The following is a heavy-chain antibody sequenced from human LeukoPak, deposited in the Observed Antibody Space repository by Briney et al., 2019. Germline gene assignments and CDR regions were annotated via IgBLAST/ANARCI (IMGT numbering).Heavy chain of an antibody. Sequence: NPSETLSLTCTVSGYSIGSGYFWGWMRQPPGKGLEWIGEINHSGSTNYNPSLKSRVTISVDTSKNQFPLKLSSVTAADTAVYYCARATFVEWLRWDYYYYMDVWGKGTTVTVSS. J-gene: IGHJ6*03. CDR1: GYSIGSGYF. D-gene: IGHD5-12*01. CDR2: INHSGST. CDR3: ARATFVEWLRWDYYYYMDV. V-gene: IGHV4-38-2*02.